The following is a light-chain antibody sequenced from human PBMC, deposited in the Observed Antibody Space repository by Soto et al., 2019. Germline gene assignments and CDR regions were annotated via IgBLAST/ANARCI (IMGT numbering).Light chain of an antibody. CDR2: DAS. J-gene: IGKJ4*01. Sequence: EIVLTQSPATLSLSPGERANLSCRASQRVSSYLAWYQQKPGQAPRILIYDASNRATGIPARFSGSGSGTDFTLTISSLDPEDFAVYYCQQRSNWPTFGGGTKVEI. CDR1: QRVSSY. CDR3: QQRSNWPT. V-gene: IGKV3-11*01.